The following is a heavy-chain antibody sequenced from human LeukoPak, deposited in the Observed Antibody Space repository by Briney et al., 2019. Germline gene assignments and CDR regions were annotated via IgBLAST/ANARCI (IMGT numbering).Heavy chain of an antibody. CDR1: GGSFSGYY. CDR2: INHSGST. V-gene: IGHV4-34*01. D-gene: IGHD2-2*02. J-gene: IGHJ4*02. Sequence: PSETPSLTCAVYGGSFSGYYWSWIRQPPGKGLEWIGEINHSGSTNYNPSLKSRVTISVDTSKNQFSLKLSSVTAADTAVYYCARGPNIVVVPAAIRGYDYWGQGTLVTVSS. CDR3: ARGPNIVVVPAAIRGYDY.